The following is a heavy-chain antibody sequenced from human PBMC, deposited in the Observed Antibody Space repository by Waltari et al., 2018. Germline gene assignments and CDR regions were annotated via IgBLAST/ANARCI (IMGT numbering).Heavy chain of an antibody. D-gene: IGHD5-12*01. CDR1: GGSISRPYY. V-gene: IGHV4-30-4*01. Sequence: QVPLQESGPGPVKPSQTLTLTCNVPGGSISRPYYWSWIRQSPGKGLEWIGYVYQSGSTLYNPTLNNRVTMSVDRSKNQFSLRLTSLTAADTAVYFCARGGGGYDKYYFDLWGQGTLVTVSS. CDR2: VYQSGST. J-gene: IGHJ4*02. CDR3: ARGGGGYDKYYFDL.